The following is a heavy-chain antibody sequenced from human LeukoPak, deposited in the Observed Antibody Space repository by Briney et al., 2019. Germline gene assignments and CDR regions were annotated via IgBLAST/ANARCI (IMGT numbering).Heavy chain of an antibody. CDR3: ARGRLQNDY. J-gene: IGHJ4*02. CDR1: GGSISISDYY. Sequence: SETLSLTCTVSGGSISISDYYWGWIRQPPGTGLEWIGSMHYSGSNYYNPSLKSRVTISVDTSKNQFSLKLSSVTAADTAVYYCARGRLQNDYWGQGTLVTVSS. V-gene: IGHV4-39*01. D-gene: IGHD2-21*02. CDR2: MHYSGSN.